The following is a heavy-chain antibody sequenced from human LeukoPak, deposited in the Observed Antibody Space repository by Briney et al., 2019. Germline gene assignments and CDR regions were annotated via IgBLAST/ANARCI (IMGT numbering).Heavy chain of an antibody. CDR1: GFTFSTYE. V-gene: IGHV3-48*03. D-gene: IGHD5-18*01. CDR3: ARDLVQLWSKDY. CDR2: ISPSGKTI. Sequence: GGSLRLSCAASGFTFSTYEMNWVRQAPGKGLEWVLYISPSGKTIYYADSVKGRFTISRDNAKNSLYLQMNSLRAEDTAVYYCARDLVQLWSKDYWGQGTLVTVSS. J-gene: IGHJ4*02.